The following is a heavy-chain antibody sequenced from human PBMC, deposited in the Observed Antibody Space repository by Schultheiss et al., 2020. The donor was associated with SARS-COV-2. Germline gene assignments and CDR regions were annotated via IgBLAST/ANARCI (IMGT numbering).Heavy chain of an antibody. CDR2: INHSGST. CDR1: GGSFSGYY. D-gene: IGHD3/OR15-3a*01. Sequence: SQTLSLTCAVYGGSFSGYYWSWIRQPPGKGLEWIGEINHSGSTNYNPSLKSRVTMSVDTSKNQFSLKLSSVTAADTAVYYCARGGPLRRGFDYWGQGTLVTVSS. J-gene: IGHJ4*02. V-gene: IGHV4-34*01. CDR3: ARGGPLRRGFDY.